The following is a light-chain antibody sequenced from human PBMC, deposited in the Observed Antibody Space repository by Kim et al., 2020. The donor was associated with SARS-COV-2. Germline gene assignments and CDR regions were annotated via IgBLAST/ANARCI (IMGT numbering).Light chain of an antibody. J-gene: IGLJ3*02. V-gene: IGLV3-1*01. CDR1: RLGDRY. Sequence: SYELTQPPSVSVSPGQTASISCSGHRLGDRYACWYQQKAGQFPVLVIYKDNKRPSGIPERFSGSNSGNTATLTISGTQAMDEADYYCQTWDSGTVLFGGG. CDR2: KDN. CDR3: QTWDSGTVL.